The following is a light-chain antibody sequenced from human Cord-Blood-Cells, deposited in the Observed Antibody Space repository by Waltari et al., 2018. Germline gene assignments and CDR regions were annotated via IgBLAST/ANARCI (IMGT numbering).Light chain of an antibody. CDR2: DAS. CDR3: QQRSNWLT. CDR1: QSVSSY. J-gene: IGKJ4*01. Sequence: EIVLTQSPATLSLSPGERATLSCRASQSVSSYLAWYQQKPGQTPRLLIYDASTRATGIPARFSGSGSGTDFTLTISILEHEDVAVYYCQQRSNWLTFGGGTKVEIK. V-gene: IGKV3-11*01.